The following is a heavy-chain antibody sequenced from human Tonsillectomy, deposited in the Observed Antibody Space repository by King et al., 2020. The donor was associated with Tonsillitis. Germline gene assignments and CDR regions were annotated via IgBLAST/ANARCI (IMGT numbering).Heavy chain of an antibody. Sequence: VQLVESGAEVKEPGESLKISCQGSGYTFTNYWIGWVRQMPGKGLEWMGIIHPGDSDTRYSPSFQGQVTISADTSINTAYLQRSTLKASDTAMYYCARRWEYDGVGGHGFDFWGQGTRVTVSS. CDR1: GYTFTNYW. CDR2: IHPGDSDT. V-gene: IGHV5-51*01. D-gene: IGHD1-26*01. CDR3: ARRWEYDGVGGHGFDF. J-gene: IGHJ4*02.